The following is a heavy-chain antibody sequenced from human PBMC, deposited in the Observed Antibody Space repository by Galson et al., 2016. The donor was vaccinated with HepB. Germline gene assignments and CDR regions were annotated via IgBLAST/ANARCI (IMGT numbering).Heavy chain of an antibody. CDR1: GDSVSSNSAA. CDR2: TYYRSTWFN. J-gene: IGHJ4*02. D-gene: IGHD1-1*01. V-gene: IGHV6-1*01. Sequence: CAISGDSVSSNSAAWNWIRQSPSRGLEWLGRTYYRSTWFNNDAVSVKSRITINPDTSKNQFSLQLNSVTPEDTAVYYCARGTRAFFDYWGQGTLVTVSS. CDR3: ARGTRAFFDY.